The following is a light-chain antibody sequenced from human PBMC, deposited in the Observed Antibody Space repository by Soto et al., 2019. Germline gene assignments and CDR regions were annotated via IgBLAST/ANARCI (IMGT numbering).Light chain of an antibody. CDR3: TLYTSKNAFV. CDR2: EVS. J-gene: IGLJ1*01. CDR1: STDFVGYNR. Sequence: QSALTQPPSVSGSPGQSVTISCTGTSTDFVGYNRVSWYQQPPGTAPKLMIYEVSKRPSGVPDRFSGSKSGNTASLTISGLQAADEADYYCTLYTSKNAFVFGAGTKLTVL. V-gene: IGLV2-18*01.